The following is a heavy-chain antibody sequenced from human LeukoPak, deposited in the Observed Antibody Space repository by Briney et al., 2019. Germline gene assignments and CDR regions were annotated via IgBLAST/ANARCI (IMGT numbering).Heavy chain of an antibody. CDR2: VNNDGSDT. Sequence: GGSLRLSCAVSGFTFSNYWMHWVRQAPGQGLVWVSRVNNDGSDTTYADSVKGRFTISRDNARKTLYLQMNSLRAEDRAVYYCAREDRFGYNYAYGVDVWGQGTTVPVSS. CDR1: GFTFSNYW. CDR3: AREDRFGYNYAYGVDV. V-gene: IGHV3-74*01. D-gene: IGHD5-18*01. J-gene: IGHJ6*02.